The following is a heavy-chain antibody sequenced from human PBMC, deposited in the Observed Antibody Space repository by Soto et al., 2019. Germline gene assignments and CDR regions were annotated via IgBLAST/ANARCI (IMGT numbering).Heavy chain of an antibody. Sequence: SETLSLTCTVSGGSISGYYWSWIRQPPGKGLQWIAYISYSGTTNYNPSLKSRLTILADTSKNQLSLRLSSVTAADTAVYYCARHNSYSPHDYWGGGTLVTVSS. J-gene: IGHJ4*02. CDR3: ARHNSYSPHDY. D-gene: IGHD6-13*01. V-gene: IGHV4-59*08. CDR1: GGSISGYY. CDR2: ISYSGTT.